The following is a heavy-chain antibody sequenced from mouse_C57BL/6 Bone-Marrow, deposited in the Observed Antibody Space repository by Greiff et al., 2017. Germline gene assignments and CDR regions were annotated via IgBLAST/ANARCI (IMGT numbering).Heavy chain of an antibody. CDR2: IYPGSGST. V-gene: IGHV1-55*01. J-gene: IGHJ2*01. Sequence: QVQLQQSGAELVKPGASVKMSCKASGYTFTSYWITWVKQRPGQGLEWIGDIYPGSGSTNYNEKFKSKATLTVDTSSSTAYMQLSSLTSEDSAVYYCARAGITTVVATPNYWGQGTTLTVSS. CDR1: GYTFTSYW. D-gene: IGHD1-1*01. CDR3: ARAGITTVVATPNY.